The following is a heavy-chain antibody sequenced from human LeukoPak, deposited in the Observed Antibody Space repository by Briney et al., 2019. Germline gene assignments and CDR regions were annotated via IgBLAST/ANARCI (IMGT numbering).Heavy chain of an antibody. V-gene: IGHV3-11*05. CDR2: ISSSSSYT. CDR3: SRVIGGIRYFDWYNWFDP. J-gene: IGHJ5*02. Sequence: GGSLRLSCAASGFTFSDYYMSWIRQAPGKGLEWVSYISSSSSYTNFADSVKGRFTISRDNAKNSLYLQMNSLRAEDTAVYYCSRVIGGIRYFDWYNWFDPWGQGTLVTVSS. CDR1: GFTFSDYY. D-gene: IGHD3-9*01.